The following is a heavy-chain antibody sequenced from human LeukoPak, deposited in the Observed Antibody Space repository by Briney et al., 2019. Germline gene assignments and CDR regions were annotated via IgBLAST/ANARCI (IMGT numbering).Heavy chain of an antibody. V-gene: IGHV3-66*02. Sequence: GGSLRLSCAASGFTVSTNYMSWVRQAPGKGLEWVSVIYSGGSTYYADSVKGRFTISRDNSKNTLYLQMNSLRAEDMAVYYCAKDGSVTGPPFEYWGQGTLVTVSS. CDR3: AKDGSVTGPPFEY. CDR2: IYSGGST. D-gene: IGHD5-24*01. J-gene: IGHJ4*02. CDR1: GFTVSTNY.